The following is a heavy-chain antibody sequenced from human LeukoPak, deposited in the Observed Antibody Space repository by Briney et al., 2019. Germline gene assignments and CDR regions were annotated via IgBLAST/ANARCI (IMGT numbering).Heavy chain of an antibody. CDR2: MNPNSGNT. V-gene: IGHV1-8*01. Sequence: ASVKVSCKASGYTYTSYDINWVRQATGQGLEWMGWMNPNSGNTGYAQKLQGRVTMTRNTSISTAYMELSSLRSEDTAIYYCARGQMFYGPGSYRNWFDPWGQGTLVTVSS. J-gene: IGHJ5*02. CDR1: GYTYTSYD. D-gene: IGHD3-10*01. CDR3: ARGQMFYGPGSYRNWFDP.